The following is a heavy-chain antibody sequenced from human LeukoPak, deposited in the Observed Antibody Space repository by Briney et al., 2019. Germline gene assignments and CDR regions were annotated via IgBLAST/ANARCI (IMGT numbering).Heavy chain of an antibody. CDR2: VNPNTGGT. CDR1: GFTFTGYY. D-gene: IGHD4-23*01. Sequence: ASVTVSCKASGFTFTGYYFHWVRQAPGQGLEWMGWVNPNTGGTKYAQMFQGRVTMTRDTSTSTAYMELSRLTSDDTAVYYCARDSYGGNWSLGYWGQGTLVTVSS. J-gene: IGHJ4*02. CDR3: ARDSYGGNWSLGY. V-gene: IGHV1-2*02.